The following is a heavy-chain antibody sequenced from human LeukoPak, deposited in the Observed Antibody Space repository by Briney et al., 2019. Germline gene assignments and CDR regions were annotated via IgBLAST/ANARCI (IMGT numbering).Heavy chain of an antibody. CDR3: ARSESGSYYPDWFDP. Sequence: ASVKVSCKASGYTFTSYGISCARQAPGQGLEWMAWISAYNGNTHYAQKFQDRITITTDTSTTTAYMEMTSLRSDDTAVYYCARSESGSYYPDWFDPWGQGTLVTVSS. J-gene: IGHJ5*02. D-gene: IGHD1-26*01. CDR2: ISAYNGNT. CDR1: GYTFTSYG. V-gene: IGHV1-18*01.